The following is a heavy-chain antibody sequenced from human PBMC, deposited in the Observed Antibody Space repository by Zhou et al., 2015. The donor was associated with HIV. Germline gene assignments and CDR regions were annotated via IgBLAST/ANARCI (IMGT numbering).Heavy chain of an antibody. Sequence: QVQLVQSGAEVKKPGSSVKVSCKASGDTFSSYGISWVRQAPGQGLEWMGGVIPLFGTTNYAQKFQGRVTITADESTNTAYMELSSLTSEDTAVYYCARVGYSNYYYYGMDVWGQGTTVTVSS. CDR3: ARVGYSNYYYYGMDV. V-gene: IGHV1-69*01. CDR2: VIPLFGTT. J-gene: IGHJ6*02. D-gene: IGHD4-11*01. CDR1: GDTFSSYG.